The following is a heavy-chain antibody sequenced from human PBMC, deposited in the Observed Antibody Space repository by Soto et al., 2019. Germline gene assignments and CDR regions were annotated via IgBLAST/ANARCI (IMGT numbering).Heavy chain of an antibody. CDR2: ISSSSSTI. D-gene: IGHD4-17*01. J-gene: IGHJ4*02. V-gene: IGHV3-48*02. Sequence: GGSLRLSCAASGFTLSSYSMNWVRQAPGKGLEWVSYISSSSSTIYYADSVKGRFTISRDNAKNSLYLQMNSLRDEDTAVYYCARTLSDGHRCDDWGQGTLVTVSS. CDR3: ARTLSDGHRCDD. CDR1: GFTLSSYS.